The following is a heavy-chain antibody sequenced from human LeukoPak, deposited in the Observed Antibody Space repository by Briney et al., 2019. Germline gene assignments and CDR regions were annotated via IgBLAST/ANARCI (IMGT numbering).Heavy chain of an antibody. CDR1: GFTVRSHF. D-gene: IGHD6-19*01. J-gene: IGHJ4*02. CDR3: ARVGKNGWDFDH. CDR2: INEGGNSK. Sequence: PGGSLRLSCAVSGFTVRSHFMAWVRQAPGKGLEWVANINEGGNSKYYVDSVRGRFTISRDKTKDLLHLQMSSLRAEDTAVYYCARVGKNGWDFDHWGQGTLVTVSS. V-gene: IGHV3-7*01.